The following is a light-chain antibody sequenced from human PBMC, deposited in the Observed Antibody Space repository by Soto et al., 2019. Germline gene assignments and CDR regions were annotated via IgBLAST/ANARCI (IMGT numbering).Light chain of an antibody. V-gene: IGKV1-9*01. CDR1: QDIASY. J-gene: IGKJ2*01. CDR3: QQLNVNLL. Sequence: IQLTQSPSSLSASIGDRVTITCRASQDIASYLAWYQQKPGNAPKLLIYAASTLHSGVPSRFSGSGSGTDLTHTISSLQPEDFVTYYCQQLNVNLLFGQGTKLEIK. CDR2: AAS.